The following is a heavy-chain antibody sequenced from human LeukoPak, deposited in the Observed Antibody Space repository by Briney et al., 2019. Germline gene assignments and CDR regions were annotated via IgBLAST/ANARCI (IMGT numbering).Heavy chain of an antibody. Sequence: GGSLRLSCAASGFTLSSYAMSWVRQAPGKGLEWVSAISDTGNTYHADSVKGRFTISRDSSKNTLFLQMNRPRPEDAAVYYCAKAPVTTCRGAFCYPFDYWGLGTLVTVSS. J-gene: IGHJ4*02. D-gene: IGHD2-15*01. V-gene: IGHV3-23*01. CDR3: AKAPVTTCRGAFCYPFDY. CDR2: ISDTGNT. CDR1: GFTLSSYA.